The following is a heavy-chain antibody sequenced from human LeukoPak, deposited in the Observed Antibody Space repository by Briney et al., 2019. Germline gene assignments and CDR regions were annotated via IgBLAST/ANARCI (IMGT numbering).Heavy chain of an antibody. V-gene: IGHV4-4*02. CDR2: VHHSGGT. D-gene: IGHD2-21*02. Sequence: PSGTLSLTSAVSVGSLSSRNGWTWARQPPGTGLEWIGEVHHSGGTNSNSSLKSRVTISVDKSKNQFSQKLSSVTAADTAVYYCARDGGYDPVSCGGDCYSGYYYYYMDVWGKGTTVTVSS. CDR3: ARDGGYDPVSCGGDCYSGYYYYYMDV. CDR1: VGSLSSRNG. J-gene: IGHJ6*03.